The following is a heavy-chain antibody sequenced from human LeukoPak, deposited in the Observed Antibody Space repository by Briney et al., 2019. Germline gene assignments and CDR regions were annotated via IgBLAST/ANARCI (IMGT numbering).Heavy chain of an antibody. CDR3: ARGGGRNTAMVWALDY. V-gene: IGHV3-7*01. J-gene: IGHJ4*02. CDR1: GFTFSSYW. CDR2: IKQDGSEK. D-gene: IGHD5-18*01. Sequence: GGSLRLSCAASGFTFSSYWMSWVRQAPGMGLEWVANIKQDGSEKYYVDSVKGRFTISRDNAKNSLYLQMNSLRAEDTAVYYCARGGGRNTAMVWALDYWGQGTLVTVSS.